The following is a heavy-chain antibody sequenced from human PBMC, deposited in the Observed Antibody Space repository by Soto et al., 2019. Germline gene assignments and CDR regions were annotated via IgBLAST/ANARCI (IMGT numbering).Heavy chain of an antibody. D-gene: IGHD2-15*01. CDR2: INYSGRT. CDR1: GDSSSTYY. J-gene: IGHJ5*02. Sequence: QVQLQESGPGLVKASETLSLTCSVSGDSSSTYYWGWIRQPPGKGLEWIGYINYSGRTNHNPSRRSRFTPSVNTSRNHFSLKRGSVTAADTAVYYCARSFCSDSVSCNWFDPWGQGTLVTVSS. V-gene: IGHV4-59*01. CDR3: ARSFCSDSVSCNWFDP.